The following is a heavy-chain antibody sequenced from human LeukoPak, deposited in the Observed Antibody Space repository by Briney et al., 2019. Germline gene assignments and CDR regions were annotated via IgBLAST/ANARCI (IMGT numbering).Heavy chain of an antibody. CDR1: GFTFSSYS. V-gene: IGHV3-21*01. J-gene: IGHJ3*02. Sequence: PGGSLRPSCAASGFTFSSYSMNWVRQAPGKGLEWVSSISSSSSYIYYADSVKGRFTISRDNAKNSLYLQMNSLRAEDTAVYYCAREIVGYAFDIWGQGTMVTVSS. CDR2: ISSSSSYI. D-gene: IGHD2-15*01. CDR3: AREIVGYAFDI.